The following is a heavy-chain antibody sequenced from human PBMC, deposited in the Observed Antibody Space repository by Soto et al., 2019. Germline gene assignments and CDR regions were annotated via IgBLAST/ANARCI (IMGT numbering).Heavy chain of an antibody. CDR3: AKAWAGSGWRDAFDI. J-gene: IGHJ3*02. CDR2: ISGSGGST. V-gene: IGHV3-23*01. Sequence: GGSLRLSCAASGFTFSSYAMSWVRQAPGKGLEWVSAISGSGGSTYYADSVKGRFTISRDNSKNTLYLQMNSLRAEDTAVYYYAKAWAGSGWRDAFDIWGQGTMVTVSS. D-gene: IGHD6-19*01. CDR1: GFTFSSYA.